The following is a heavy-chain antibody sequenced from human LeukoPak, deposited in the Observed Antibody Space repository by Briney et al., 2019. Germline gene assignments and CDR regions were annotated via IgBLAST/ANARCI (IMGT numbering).Heavy chain of an antibody. CDR3: ARQPNPDFDY. V-gene: IGHV5-51*01. CDR1: GYRFTNYW. Sequence: GESLKISCKSSGYRFTNYWIGWVRQMPGKGLEWMGIIYPYDSNTIYSPSFQGQVTISVDKSISTAYLQWSSPKASDTAMYYCARQPNPDFDYWGQGTLVTVSS. CDR2: IYPYDSNT. J-gene: IGHJ4*02.